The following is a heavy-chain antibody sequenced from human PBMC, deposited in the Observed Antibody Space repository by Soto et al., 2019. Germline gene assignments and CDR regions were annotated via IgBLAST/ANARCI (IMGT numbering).Heavy chain of an antibody. D-gene: IGHD6-13*01. Sequence: QVQLVESGGGLVKPGGFLRLSCAASGFTFSDYYMSWIRQAPGKGPEWVSYISSSSSYTKYADSVKGRFIVSRDNAKNSLYMRMNSLRAEDTAVYYCARDLRDISAAGISANWYFDLWGRGTLVTVSS. CDR3: ARDLRDISAAGISANWYFDL. CDR1: GFTFSDYY. V-gene: IGHV3-11*06. J-gene: IGHJ2*01. CDR2: ISSSSSYT.